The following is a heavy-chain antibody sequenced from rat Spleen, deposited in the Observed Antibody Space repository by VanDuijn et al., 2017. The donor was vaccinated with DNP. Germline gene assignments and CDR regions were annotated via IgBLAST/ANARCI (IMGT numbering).Heavy chain of an antibody. CDR2: IPNAGGGT. D-gene: IGHD4-1*01. V-gene: IGHV5-31*01. CDR1: GFTFNNYW. Sequence: EVQLVESGGGPVQPGRSLKLSCVASGFTFNNYWMTWIRQAPGKGLEWVASIPNAGGGTYYRDSVKGRFTISRDNAKSTLYLQMDSLRSEDTATYYCGRGLPHFFDYWGQGVMVTVSS. CDR3: GRGLPHFFDY. J-gene: IGHJ2*01.